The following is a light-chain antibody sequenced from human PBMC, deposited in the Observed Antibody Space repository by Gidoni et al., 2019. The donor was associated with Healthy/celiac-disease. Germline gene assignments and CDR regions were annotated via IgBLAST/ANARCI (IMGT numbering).Light chain of an antibody. CDR3: QQRSNWPWT. CDR1: QSVSSY. CDR2: DAS. V-gene: IGKV3-11*01. J-gene: IGKJ1*01. Sequence: EIVLTQSPATLSVSQGERATLSCRASQSVSSYLAWYQQKPGPAPRLLIYDASNRATGIPARLSGSGSGTDFTLTISSLEPEDFAVYYCQQRSNWPWTFXXXTKVEIK.